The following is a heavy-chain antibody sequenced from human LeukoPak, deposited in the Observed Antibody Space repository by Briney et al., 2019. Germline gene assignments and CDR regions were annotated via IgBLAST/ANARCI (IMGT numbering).Heavy chain of an antibody. V-gene: IGHV3-66*01. D-gene: IGHD3-10*01. CDR3: ARDPGYGLGVDYGDY. CDR2: IHRGGNT. Sequence: GGSLRLSCAASGFTFSSCAMSWVRQAPGKGLEWVSVIHRGGNTYYADSVKGRFTISRDSSKNTVFLQMDSLRAEDTAVYYCARDPGYGLGVDYGDYWGQGTLVTVSS. J-gene: IGHJ4*02. CDR1: GFTFSSCA.